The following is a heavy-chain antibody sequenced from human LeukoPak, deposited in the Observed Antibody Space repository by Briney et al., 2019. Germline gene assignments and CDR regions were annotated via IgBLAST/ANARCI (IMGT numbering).Heavy chain of an antibody. Sequence: GGSLRLSCAASGFTFSDYWMHWVRQAPGKGLVWVSRVNRDGSSTSYADSVKGRFTISRDNAKNTLSLQMNSMRAEDTDVYYCARDRSISAAGDTYWGQGTLVTVSS. CDR1: GFTFSDYW. V-gene: IGHV3-74*01. CDR3: ARDRSISAAGDTY. D-gene: IGHD6-13*01. CDR2: VNRDGSST. J-gene: IGHJ4*02.